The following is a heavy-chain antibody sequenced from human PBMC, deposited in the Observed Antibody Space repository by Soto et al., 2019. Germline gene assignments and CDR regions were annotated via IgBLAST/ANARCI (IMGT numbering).Heavy chain of an antibody. Sequence: ASVKVSCKVSGYTLTELSMHWVRQAPGKGLEWMGGFDPEDGETIYAQKFQGRVTMTEDTSTDTAYMELSSLRSEDTAVYYCATDLTGAFILTGHYWGQGTLVTVSS. D-gene: IGHD3-9*01. V-gene: IGHV1-24*01. CDR1: GYTLTELS. CDR2: FDPEDGET. J-gene: IGHJ4*02. CDR3: ATDLTGAFILTGHY.